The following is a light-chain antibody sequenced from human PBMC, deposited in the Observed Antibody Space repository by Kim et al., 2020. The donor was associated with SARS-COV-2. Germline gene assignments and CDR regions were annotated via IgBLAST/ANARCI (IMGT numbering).Light chain of an antibody. J-gene: IGLJ2*01. V-gene: IGLV1-51*01. CDR1: APTLEKNY. CDR2: DDH. CDR3: GTWDDSLSTGV. Sequence: QSVLTQPPSVSAAPGQRVTSPALEAAPTLEKNYVSWYQHLPGTAPKLLIYDDHKRPSGIPDRFSGSKSGTSATLDITGLQTGDEADYYCGTWDDSLSTGVFGGGTQLTVL.